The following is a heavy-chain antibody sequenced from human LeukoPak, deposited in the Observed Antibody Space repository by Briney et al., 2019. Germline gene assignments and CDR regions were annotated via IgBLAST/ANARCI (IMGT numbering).Heavy chain of an antibody. J-gene: IGHJ4*02. Sequence: GGSLRLSCAASGFTVSSSYMNWVRQAPGKGLEWVSLIFSGGGTYYADSVKGRFTISRDNSKNTLYLEMNSLRAEDTAVYYCARDYYYDSSGYWDYYFDYWGQGTLVSVSS. CDR2: IFSGGGT. V-gene: IGHV3-66*01. CDR1: GFTVSSSY. D-gene: IGHD3-22*01. CDR3: ARDYYYDSSGYWDYYFDY.